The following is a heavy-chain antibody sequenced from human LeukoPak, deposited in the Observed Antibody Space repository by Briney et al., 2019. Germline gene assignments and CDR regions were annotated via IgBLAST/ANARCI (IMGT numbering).Heavy chain of an antibody. V-gene: IGHV4-34*01. Sequence: PSETLSLTCAVYGGSFSGYYWSWIRQPPGEGLEWIGEINHSGSTNYNPSLKSRVTISEDTSKNQFSLKLSSVTAADTAVYYCARLDYDSSGSFDYWGQGTLVTVSS. J-gene: IGHJ4*02. CDR3: ARLDYDSSGSFDY. CDR1: GGSFSGYY. CDR2: INHSGST. D-gene: IGHD3-22*01.